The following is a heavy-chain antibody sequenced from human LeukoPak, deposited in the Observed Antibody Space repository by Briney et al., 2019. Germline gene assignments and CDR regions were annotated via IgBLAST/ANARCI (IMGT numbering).Heavy chain of an antibody. J-gene: IGHJ4*02. CDR1: GGSISSGPSY. Sequence: PSQTLSLTCTVSGGSISSGPSYWSWIRQHPGKGLEWIGHIYYSGSTSKNPSLKSRVTISVDTSKNQFSLKLSSVTAADTAVYYCARDSLASAYFDYWGQGTLVTVSS. CDR2: IYYSGST. CDR3: ARDSLASAYFDY. V-gene: IGHV4-31*03. D-gene: IGHD3-10*01.